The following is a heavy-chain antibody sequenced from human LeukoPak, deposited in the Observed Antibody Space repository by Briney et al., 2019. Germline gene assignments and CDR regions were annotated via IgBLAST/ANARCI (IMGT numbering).Heavy chain of an antibody. J-gene: IGHJ6*03. V-gene: IGHV3-23*01. CDR3: AKNRGANYYNYYMDV. CDR1: GFTFSTYA. Sequence: GGSLRLSCAASGFTFSTYARSWVRQAPGKGLEWLSPIGGGGRDTFYADSVKGRFTVSRDNSKNTLYLQMSSLRAEDTAVYFCAKNRGANYYNYYMDVWGKGTTVTVSS. D-gene: IGHD4/OR15-4a*01. CDR2: IGGGGRDT.